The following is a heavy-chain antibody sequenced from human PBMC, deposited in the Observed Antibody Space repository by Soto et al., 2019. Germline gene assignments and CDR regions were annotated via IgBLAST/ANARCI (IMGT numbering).Heavy chain of an antibody. Sequence: EAQLVESGGGLVQPGGSLRLSCAASEFTFSSYSMNWVRQAPGKGLEWISYISSSSSTIYYADSVLCRFTISRDNAKNSLYLQMNSLRDEDTSVYYYATDYTRGWDFDYWGQGTLVTVSS. V-gene: IGHV3-48*02. J-gene: IGHJ4*02. CDR3: ATDYTRGWDFDY. D-gene: IGHD6-19*01. CDR1: EFTFSSYS. CDR2: ISSSSSTI.